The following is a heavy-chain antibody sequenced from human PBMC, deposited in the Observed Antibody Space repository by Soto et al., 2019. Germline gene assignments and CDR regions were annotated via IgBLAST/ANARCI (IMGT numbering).Heavy chain of an antibody. Sequence: ETLSLTCAVYGGSFSGYYWIWIRQPPGKGLEWIGEINHSGSTNYNPSLKSRVTISVDTSKNQFSLKLSSVTAADTAVYYCARGRGRTRGASTRPNYYGMDVWGQGTTVTVSS. D-gene: IGHD1-1*01. CDR2: INHSGST. CDR3: ARGRGRTRGASTRPNYYGMDV. J-gene: IGHJ6*02. V-gene: IGHV4-34*01. CDR1: GGSFSGYY.